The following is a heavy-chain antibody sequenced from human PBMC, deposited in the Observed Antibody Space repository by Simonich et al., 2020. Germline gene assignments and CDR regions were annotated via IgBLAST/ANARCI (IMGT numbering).Heavy chain of an antibody. D-gene: IGHD2-15*01. J-gene: IGHJ4*02. CDR2: IWYDGSNK. V-gene: IGHV3-33*01. CDR1: GFTFSSYG. CDR3: ARDRYCSGGSCYYFDY. Sequence: QVQLVESGGGVVQPGRSLRLSCAASGFTFSSYGMHWVRQAPGKGLEWVAVIWYDGSNKYYADSGKGRFTITRDKSKNTLYQQMNSRRAEDTAVYYCARDRYCSGGSCYYFDYWGQGTLVTVSS.